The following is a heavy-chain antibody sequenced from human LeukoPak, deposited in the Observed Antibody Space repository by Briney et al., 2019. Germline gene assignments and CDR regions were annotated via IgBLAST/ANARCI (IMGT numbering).Heavy chain of an antibody. CDR1: GGSISSGTYY. V-gene: IGHV4-61*02. Sequence: PSETLSLTCTVSGGSISSGTYYWSWIRQPAGQGLEWIGRIYTSGSTNYNPSLKSRVTISVDTSKNQFSLKLSSVTAADTAVYYCARPITTRGGYNAFDVWGQGTMVIVSS. CDR2: IYTSGST. J-gene: IGHJ3*01. D-gene: IGHD6-25*01. CDR3: ARPITTRGGYNAFDV.